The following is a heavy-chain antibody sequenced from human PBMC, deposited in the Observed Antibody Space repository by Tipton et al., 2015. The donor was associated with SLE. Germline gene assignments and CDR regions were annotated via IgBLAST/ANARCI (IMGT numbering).Heavy chain of an antibody. CDR2: INPSGGST. CDR3: AREGGLNWGISGGAFDI. V-gene: IGHV1-46*01. J-gene: IGHJ3*02. CDR1: GYTFTSYY. D-gene: IGHD7-27*01. Sequence: QVQLVQSGAEVKKPGASVKVSCKASGYTFTSYYMHWVRQAPGQGLEWMGIINPSGGSTSYAQKFQGRVTMTRDTSTSTVYMELRSLRSEDTAVYYCAREGGLNWGISGGAFDIWGQGTMVTVSS.